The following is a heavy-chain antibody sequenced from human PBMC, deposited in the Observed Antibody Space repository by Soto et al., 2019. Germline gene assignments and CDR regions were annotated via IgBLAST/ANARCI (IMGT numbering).Heavy chain of an antibody. CDR2: ISSSSYI. J-gene: IGHJ4*02. V-gene: IGHV3-21*01. CDR3: ARPPLTTVTTFSFEY. D-gene: IGHD4-17*01. Sequence: PGGSLRLSWAASGFSFSSYAMNWVRQAPGKGLEWVSSISSSSYIYYADSVKGRFTISRDNAKNSLYLQMNSLRAEDTAVYYCARPPLTTVTTFSFEYWGRGTLVTVSS. CDR1: GFSFSSYA.